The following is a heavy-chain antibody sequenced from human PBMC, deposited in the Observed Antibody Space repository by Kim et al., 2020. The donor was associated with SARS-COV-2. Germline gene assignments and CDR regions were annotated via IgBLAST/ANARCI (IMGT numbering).Heavy chain of an antibody. CDR3: ATGQTIVVVPAAIRSYYYYYGMDV. CDR1: GYTLTELS. V-gene: IGHV1-24*01. D-gene: IGHD2-2*01. CDR2: FDPEDGET. Sequence: ASVKVSCKVSGYTLTELSMHWVRQAPGKGLEWMGGFDPEDGETIYAQKFQGRVTMTEDTSTDTAYMELSSLRSEDTAVYYCATGQTIVVVPAAIRSYYYYYGMDVWGQGTTVTLSS. J-gene: IGHJ6*02.